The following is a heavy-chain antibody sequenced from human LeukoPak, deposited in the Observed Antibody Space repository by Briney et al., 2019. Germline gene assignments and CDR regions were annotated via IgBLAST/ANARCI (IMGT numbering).Heavy chain of an antibody. CDR3: ARDSDCGGDCYSATHYYYYYYMDV. V-gene: IGHV1-18*01. Sequence: ASVKVSCKASGYTFTSYGISWVRQAPGQGLEWMGWISAYNGNTNYAQKLQGRVTMTTDTSTSTAYMELRSLRSDDTAVYYCARDSDCGGDCYSATHYYYYYYMDVWSKGTTVTISS. J-gene: IGHJ6*03. CDR2: ISAYNGNT. D-gene: IGHD2-21*02. CDR1: GYTFTSYG.